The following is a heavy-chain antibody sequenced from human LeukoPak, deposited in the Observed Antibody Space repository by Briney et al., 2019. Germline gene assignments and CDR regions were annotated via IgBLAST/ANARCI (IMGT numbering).Heavy chain of an antibody. CDR1: GYTFTSYY. J-gene: IGHJ4*02. Sequence: ASVKVSCKTSGYTFTSYYIHWVRQAPGQGLEWMGIINPTAGSTTYAQKFQGRVTMTRDTSTSTVCMELSGLTSEDTAVYYCARDRIAADYWGQGTLVTVSS. CDR3: ARDRIAADY. CDR2: INPTAGST. D-gene: IGHD6-13*01. V-gene: IGHV1-46*01.